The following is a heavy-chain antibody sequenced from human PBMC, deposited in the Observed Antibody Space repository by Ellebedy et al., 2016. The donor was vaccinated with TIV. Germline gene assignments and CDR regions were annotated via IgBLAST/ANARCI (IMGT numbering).Heavy chain of an antibody. CDR1: GYSFTSYW. CDR2: IYPGDSDT. Sequence: GESLKISCKGSGYSFTSYWIGWVRQKPGKGLEWMGIIYPGDSDTRYSPSFQGQVTISADKSISTAYLQWSSLKASDTAMYYCARNQYYNGSGSIMRYAFDIWGQGTMVTVSS. V-gene: IGHV5-51*01. CDR3: ARNQYYNGSGSIMRYAFDI. J-gene: IGHJ3*02. D-gene: IGHD3-10*01.